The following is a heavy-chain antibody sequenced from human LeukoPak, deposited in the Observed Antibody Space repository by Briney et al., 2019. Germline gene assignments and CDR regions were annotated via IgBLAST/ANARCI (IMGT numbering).Heavy chain of an antibody. CDR2: IYYSGST. CDR3: ARDLGTGTTSLGAFDI. D-gene: IGHD1-1*01. CDR1: GGSISSYY. V-gene: IGHV4-59*01. J-gene: IGHJ3*02. Sequence: SETLSLTCTVSGGSISSYYWSWIRQPPGKGLEWIGYIYYSGSTNYNPSLKSRVTISVDTSKNQFSLKLSSVTAADTAVYYCARDLGTGTTSLGAFDIWGQGTMVTVSS.